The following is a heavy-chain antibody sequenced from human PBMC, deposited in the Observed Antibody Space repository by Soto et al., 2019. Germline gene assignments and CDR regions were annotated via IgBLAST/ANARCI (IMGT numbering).Heavy chain of an antibody. V-gene: IGHV3-48*03. Sequence: PWGSLRLSCAASGFTFSSYEMNWVRQAPGKGLEWVSYISSSGSTIYYADSVKGRFTISRDNAKNSLYLQMNSLRAEDTAVYYCARDSVVVVAADPYYYYYGMDVWGQGTTVTVSS. D-gene: IGHD2-15*01. CDR2: ISSSGSTI. J-gene: IGHJ6*02. CDR3: ARDSVVVVAADPYYYYYGMDV. CDR1: GFTFSSYE.